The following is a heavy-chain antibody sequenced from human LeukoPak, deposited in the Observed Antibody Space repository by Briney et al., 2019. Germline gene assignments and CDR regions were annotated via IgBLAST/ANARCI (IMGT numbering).Heavy chain of an antibody. Sequence: GGSLRLSCAASGFTFSTYAMSWVRQAPGKGLEWVSTISDTDKTNYADSVKGRFTVSRDNSKNTLFLQMNSLRVEDTAIYYCARGPGGSFDYWGQGTLVIVSS. CDR2: ISDTDKT. J-gene: IGHJ4*02. CDR1: GFTFSTYA. V-gene: IGHV3-23*01. CDR3: ARGPGGSFDY. D-gene: IGHD1-26*01.